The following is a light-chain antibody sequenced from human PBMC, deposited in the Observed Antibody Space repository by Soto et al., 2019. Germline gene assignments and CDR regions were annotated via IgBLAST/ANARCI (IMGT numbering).Light chain of an antibody. CDR1: SNDVGGYNH. CDR3: TSSTSGSLYV. V-gene: IGLV2-14*01. CDR2: NVS. J-gene: IGLJ1*01. Sequence: LTQPASVSGSPGQSITISCTGTSNDVGGYNHVSWYQQSPGKVPKLLIYNVSNRPSGVSDRFSGSKSGNTASLTISGLQAEDESDYFCTSSTSGSLYVFGTGTKVTVL.